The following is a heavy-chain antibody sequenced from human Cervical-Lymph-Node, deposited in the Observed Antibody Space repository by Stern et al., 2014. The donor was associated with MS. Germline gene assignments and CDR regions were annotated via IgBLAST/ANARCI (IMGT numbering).Heavy chain of an antibody. D-gene: IGHD3-10*01. CDR3: ARGSGDNWFDP. CDR2: VIPFVVTY. V-gene: IGHV1-69*01. J-gene: IGHJ5*02. CDR1: GG. Sequence: MQLVESGAEVKKPGASVKVSCKSSGGISWVRRAAGQGLEWMGGVIPFVVTYNYAQKFKGRVIITADPSTNTTYLYLSRLLYGDTAAYYWARGSGDNWFDPWGQGTLVTVSS.